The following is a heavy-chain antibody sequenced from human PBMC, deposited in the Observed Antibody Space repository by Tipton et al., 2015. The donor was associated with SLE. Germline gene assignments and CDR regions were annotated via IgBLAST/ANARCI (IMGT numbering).Heavy chain of an antibody. V-gene: IGHV4-34*01. Sequence: TLSLTCAVYGGSFNGHYWNWFRQSPGKGLEWIGESNESGITHYNSSLKSRVTISVDTSKSQFSLKLRSVIAADTAVYFCARSPAYCGGDCYDNWFDPWGQGTLVTVSS. J-gene: IGHJ5*02. CDR1: GGSFNGHY. D-gene: IGHD2-21*01. CDR3: ARSPAYCGGDCYDNWFDP. CDR2: SNESGIT.